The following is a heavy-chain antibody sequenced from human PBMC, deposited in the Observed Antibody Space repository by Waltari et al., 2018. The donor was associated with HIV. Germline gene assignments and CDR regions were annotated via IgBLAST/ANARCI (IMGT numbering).Heavy chain of an antibody. CDR3: VRGGVYDNSPFYLTL. V-gene: IGHV3-33*01. J-gene: IGHJ4*02. Sequence: QVQVVESGGGVVQPGRSLRLSCAASEFTFSSYGMHWVRQAPGKGLEWVAVIWDDGSRQYHADSVKGRISISRDNSKNMLYLEMNRLRAEDTAVYYCVRGGVYDNSPFYLTLWGQGTLVSVSS. CDR2: IWDDGSRQ. CDR1: EFTFSSYG. D-gene: IGHD3-22*01.